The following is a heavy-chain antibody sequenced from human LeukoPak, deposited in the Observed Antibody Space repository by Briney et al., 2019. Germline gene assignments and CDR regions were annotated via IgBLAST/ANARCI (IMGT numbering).Heavy chain of an antibody. V-gene: IGHV3-23*01. J-gene: IGHJ6*02. CDR3: ARDQVILTGYYLYYYGMDV. CDR2: ISGSGGST. D-gene: IGHD3-9*01. Sequence: GGSLRLSCAASGFTFSSYAMSWVRQAPGKGLEWVSAISGSGGSTYYADSVKGRFTISRDNANNSLYLQMNSLSAEDTAVYCCARDQVILTGYYLYYYGMDVWGQGTTVTVSS. CDR1: GFTFSSYA.